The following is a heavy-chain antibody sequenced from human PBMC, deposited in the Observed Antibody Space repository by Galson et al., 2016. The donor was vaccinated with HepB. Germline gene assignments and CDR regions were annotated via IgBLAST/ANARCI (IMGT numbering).Heavy chain of an antibody. CDR3: TTLPGVA. Sequence: SLRLSCAASGFTFSGSAMHWVRQASGKGLEWVGRIRSKANSYATAYASSVKGRFTISRDDSKNTAYLQMNSPKTEDTAGYYCTTLPGVAWGQGTLVTVSS. CDR2: IRSKANSYAT. J-gene: IGHJ5*02. CDR1: GFTFSGSA. V-gene: IGHV3-73*01.